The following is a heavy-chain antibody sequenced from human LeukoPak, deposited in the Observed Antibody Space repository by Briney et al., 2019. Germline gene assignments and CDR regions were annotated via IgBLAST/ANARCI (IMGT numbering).Heavy chain of an antibody. J-gene: IGHJ3*02. CDR2: ISGSGGST. CDR1: GFTFSSYA. Sequence: GGSLRLSCAASGFTFSSYAMSWVRQAPGKGLVWVSTISGSGGSTYYADSVKGRFTLSGDNSKNTLYLQMNSLRAEDTAIYYCAKGVRMVRGAVDAFDIWGQGTTVTVSS. CDR3: AKGVRMVRGAVDAFDI. D-gene: IGHD3-10*01. V-gene: IGHV3-23*01.